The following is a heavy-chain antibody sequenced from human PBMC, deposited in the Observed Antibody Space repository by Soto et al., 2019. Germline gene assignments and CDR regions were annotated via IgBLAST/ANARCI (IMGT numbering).Heavy chain of an antibody. D-gene: IGHD3-10*01. CDR1: GGSFSGYY. CDR3: ARASLRDYGSGSMNWFDP. J-gene: IGHJ5*02. CDR2: INHSGST. Sequence: KPSETLSLTCAVYGGSFSGYYWSWIRQPPGKGLEWIGEINHSGSTNYNPSLKSRVTISVDTSKNQFSLKLSSVTAADTAVYYCARASLRDYGSGSMNWFDPWGQGTLVTVS. V-gene: IGHV4-34*01.